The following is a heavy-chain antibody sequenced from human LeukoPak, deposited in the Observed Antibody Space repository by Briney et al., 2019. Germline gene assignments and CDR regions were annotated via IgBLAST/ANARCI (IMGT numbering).Heavy chain of an antibody. CDR1: GFTFSDYW. J-gene: IGHJ4*02. CDR2: IKQDGSAK. V-gene: IGHV3-7*03. CDR3: ARRYFDS. Sequence: GGSLRLSCAASGFTFSDYWMHWVRQAPGKGLEWVANIKQDGSAKYYVDSVKGRFTISRDNAKNSLYLQMNSLRAEDTAVYYCARRYFDSRGQGTLVTVSS.